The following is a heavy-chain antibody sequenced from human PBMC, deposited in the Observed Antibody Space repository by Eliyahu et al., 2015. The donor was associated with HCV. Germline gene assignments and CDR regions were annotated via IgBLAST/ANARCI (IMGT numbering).Heavy chain of an antibody. CDR3: ARRAPTTERFDP. D-gene: IGHD1-1*01. J-gene: IGHJ5*02. CDR1: GYSFTTYW. V-gene: IGHV5-51*01. Sequence: EVQLVQSGAEVKKPGESLXISCKGXGYSFTTYWIGWVRQMPGKGLEXMGIIYPGDSDTRYSPSFQGQVTISADKSINTAYLQWSSLKASDTAIYYCARRAPTTERFDPWGQGTLVTVSS. CDR2: IYPGDSDT.